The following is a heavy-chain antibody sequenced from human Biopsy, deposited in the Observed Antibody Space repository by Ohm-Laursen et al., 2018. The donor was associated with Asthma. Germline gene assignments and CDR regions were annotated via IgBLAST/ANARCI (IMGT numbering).Heavy chain of an antibody. CDR3: VRGSSSWHHGPFHYYYGLDV. Sequence: SETLSLTCSLSSGSGGYMRSGNYYWGWIRQPPGKGLEWIGSIYYSGTTYYNPSLESRVTVSAETSKNQLSLKLTSVAAADTAVYYCVRGSSSWHHGPFHYYYGLDVWGQGTTATVSS. D-gene: IGHD6-13*01. V-gene: IGHV4-39*01. CDR1: SGSGGYMRSGNYY. CDR2: IYYSGTT. J-gene: IGHJ6*02.